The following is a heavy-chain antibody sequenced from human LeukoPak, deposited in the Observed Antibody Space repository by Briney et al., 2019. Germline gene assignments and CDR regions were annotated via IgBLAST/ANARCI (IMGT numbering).Heavy chain of an antibody. V-gene: IGHV1-69*05. CDR2: IIPIFGTA. CDR3: ARDGDTRNWFDP. D-gene: IGHD2-21*02. J-gene: IGHJ5*02. CDR1: GGTFNSYA. Sequence: ASVKVSCKASGGTFNSYAISWVRQAPGQGLEWMGGIIPIFGTANYAQKFQGRVTITTDESTSTAYMELSSLRSEDTAVYYCARDGDTRNWFDPWGQGTLVTVSS.